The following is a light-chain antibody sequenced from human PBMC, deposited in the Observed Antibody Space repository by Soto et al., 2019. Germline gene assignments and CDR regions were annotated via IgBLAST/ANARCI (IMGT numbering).Light chain of an antibody. J-gene: IGKJ5*01. V-gene: IGKV3-11*01. CDR1: QSVSSN. Sequence: DIVMTQSPATLSASPGERATLSCPASQSVSSNLAWYQKKPGQDPRLLIYDASNRATGIAPRFRGSGSGTDFNLTISSVETEDFAVYFCQQRSNWTPTFGQGTKVDIK. CDR3: QQRSNWTPT. CDR2: DAS.